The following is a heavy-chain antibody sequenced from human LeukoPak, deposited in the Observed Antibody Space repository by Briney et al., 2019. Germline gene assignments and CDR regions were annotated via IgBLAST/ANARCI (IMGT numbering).Heavy chain of an antibody. J-gene: IGHJ4*02. Sequence: PGGSLRLSCAASGFTFDDYGMSWVRQAPGKGLEWVSGINWNGGSTGYADSVKGRFTISRDNAKNSLYLQMNSLRAEDTALYYCARPPHYYDSSGYYYFDYWGQGTLVTVSS. CDR1: GFTFDDYG. D-gene: IGHD3-22*01. CDR3: ARPPHYYDSSGYYYFDY. CDR2: INWNGGST. V-gene: IGHV3-20*04.